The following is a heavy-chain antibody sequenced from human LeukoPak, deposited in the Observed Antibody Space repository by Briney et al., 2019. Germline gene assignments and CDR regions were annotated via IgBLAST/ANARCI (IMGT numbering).Heavy chain of an antibody. V-gene: IGHV4-4*02. CDR2: MYHTGSS. CDR1: GDSISGTNW. CDR3: SRLYGDYGWFDP. D-gene: IGHD4-17*01. J-gene: IGHJ5*02. Sequence: PSGTLSLTCAVSGDSISGTNWWSWVRQSPGKGLEWIGEMYHTGSSNYNPSLESRVTISVDKSKNQFSLRLSSVTAADTAVYYCSRLYGDYGWFDPWGQGTLVTVSS.